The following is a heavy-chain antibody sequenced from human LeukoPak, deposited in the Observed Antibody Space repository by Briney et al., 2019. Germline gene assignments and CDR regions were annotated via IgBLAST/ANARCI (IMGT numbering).Heavy chain of an antibody. D-gene: IGHD4-23*01. CDR2: INAGGGGT. CDR3: AKVGFGGQTSN. Sequence: GGSLRLSCEASGFTFTNYAMYWIRQAPGQGPEWVSLINAGGGGTDYADSVKGGFTISRDNSKKYLQMDNMRAEDTAVYYCAKVGFGGQTSNWGQGTLVTVSS. V-gene: IGHV3-23*01. CDR1: GFTFTNYA. J-gene: IGHJ4*02.